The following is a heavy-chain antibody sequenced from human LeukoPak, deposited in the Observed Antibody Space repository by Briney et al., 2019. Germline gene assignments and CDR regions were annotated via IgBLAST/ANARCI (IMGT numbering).Heavy chain of an antibody. CDR3: ARDPEMATVSNWFDP. D-gene: IGHD5-24*01. CDR1: GGTFSSYA. J-gene: IGHJ5*02. V-gene: IGHV1-2*02. CDR2: INPNSGGT. Sequence: ASVKVSCKASGGTFSSYAISWVRQAPGQGLEWMGWINPNSGGTNYAQKFQGRVTMTRDTSISTAYMELSRLRSDDTAVYYCARDPEMATVSNWFDPWGQGTLVTVSS.